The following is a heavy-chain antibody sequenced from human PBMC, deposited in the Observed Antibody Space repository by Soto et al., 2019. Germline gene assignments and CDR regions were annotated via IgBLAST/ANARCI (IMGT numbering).Heavy chain of an antibody. D-gene: IGHD6-19*01. CDR1: GGSFSGYY. Sequence: SETLSLTCAVYGGSFSGYYWSWIRQPPGKGLEWIGEINHSGSTNYNPSLKSRVTISVDTSKNQFSLKLSSVTAADTAVYYCARGTFDPKDSSGFNWFDPWGQGTLVTV. CDR2: INHSGST. J-gene: IGHJ5*02. V-gene: IGHV4-34*01. CDR3: ARGTFDPKDSSGFNWFDP.